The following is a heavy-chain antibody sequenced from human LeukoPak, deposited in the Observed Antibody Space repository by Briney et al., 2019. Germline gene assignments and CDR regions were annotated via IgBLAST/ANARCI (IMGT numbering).Heavy chain of an antibody. CDR2: IYYSGST. D-gene: IGHD1-7*01. J-gene: IGHJ4*02. CDR3: ASDPPFNYAPSYYFDY. CDR1: GGSISSYY. Sequence: SETLSLTCTVSGGSISSYYWSWIRQPPGKGLEWIGYIYYSGSTNYNPSLKSRVTISVDTSKNQFSLKLSSVTAADTAVYYCASDPPFNYAPSYYFDYWGQGTLVTVSS. V-gene: IGHV4-59*01.